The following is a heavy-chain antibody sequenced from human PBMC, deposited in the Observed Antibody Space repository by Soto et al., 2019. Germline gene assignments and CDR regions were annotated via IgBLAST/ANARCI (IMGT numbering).Heavy chain of an antibody. CDR2: IKQDGSEK. V-gene: IGHV3-7*03. D-gene: IGHD3-16*01. Sequence: GGSLRLSCAASGFTFSSYWMSWVRQAPGKGLEWVANIKQDGSEKYYVDSVKGRFTISRDNAKNSLYLQMNSLRAEDTAVYYCAKDWGRSVPYGMDVWGQGTTVTVSS. J-gene: IGHJ6*02. CDR3: AKDWGRSVPYGMDV. CDR1: GFTFSSYW.